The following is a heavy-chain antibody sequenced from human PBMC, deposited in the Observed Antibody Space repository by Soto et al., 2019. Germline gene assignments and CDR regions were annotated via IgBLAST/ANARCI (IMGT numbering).Heavy chain of an antibody. D-gene: IGHD4-4*01. CDR2: IIPILDTT. V-gene: IGHV1-69*01. CDR1: GGTSSSYA. CDR3: ASGGTTVNRRFDS. J-gene: IGHJ4*02. Sequence: QVQVVQSGAEVKKPGSSVRVSCKASGGTSSSYAITWMRQAHGQGLEWMGGIIPILDTTDNAQKFQGRVTFTADESTSTVYMELSSLTSEDTAVYYCASGGTTVNRRFDSWGQGTLVTVSS.